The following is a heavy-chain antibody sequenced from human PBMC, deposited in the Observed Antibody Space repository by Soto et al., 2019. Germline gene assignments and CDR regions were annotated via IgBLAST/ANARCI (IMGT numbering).Heavy chain of an antibody. CDR3: GSRVIVATGEFEY. CDR1: GGSISSYY. CDR2: IYYSGST. V-gene: IGHV4-59*08. Sequence: PSETLSLTCTVSGGSISSYYWSWIRQPPGKGLEWIGYIYYSGSTNYNPSLKSRVTISVDTSKNQFSLKLSSVTAADTAVYYCGSRVIVATGEFEYWGQGTLVTVSS. D-gene: IGHD5-12*01. J-gene: IGHJ4*02.